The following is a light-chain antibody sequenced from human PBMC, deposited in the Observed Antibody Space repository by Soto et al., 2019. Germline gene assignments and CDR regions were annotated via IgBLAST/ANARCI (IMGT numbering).Light chain of an antibody. V-gene: IGLV2-11*01. CDR1: SSDVGGYNY. CDR3: CSYAGRYTYV. CDR2: DVS. J-gene: IGLJ1*01. Sequence: QSVLTQPRSVSGSPGQSVTISCAGTSSDVGGYNYVSWYQQHPGKAPKLMIYDVSKRPSGVPDRFSGSKSGNTASLTISGLQADDEADYYCCSYAGRYTYVFGTGTKPTVL.